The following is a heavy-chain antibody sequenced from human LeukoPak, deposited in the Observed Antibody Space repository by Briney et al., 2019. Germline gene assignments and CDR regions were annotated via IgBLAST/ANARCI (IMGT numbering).Heavy chain of an antibody. CDR2: INHSGST. J-gene: IGHJ5*02. V-gene: IGHV4-34*01. CDR1: GGSFSGYY. Sequence: PSETLSLTCAVYGGSFSGYYWSRIRQPPGKGLEWIGEINHSGSTNYNPSLKSRVTISVDTSKNQFSLKLSSVTAADTAVYYCARGRYYDFWSGWANNWFDPWGQGTLVTVSS. CDR3: ARGRYYDFWSGWANNWFDP. D-gene: IGHD3-3*01.